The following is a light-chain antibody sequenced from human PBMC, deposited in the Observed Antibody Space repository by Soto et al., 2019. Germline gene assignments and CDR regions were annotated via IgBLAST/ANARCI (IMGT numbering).Light chain of an antibody. J-gene: IGKJ5*01. CDR1: QSISTY. Sequence: DIQMTQSPSSLSASVGNRVTITCRASQSISTYLNWYQKKPGKAPNLLIYDASRLQSGVPSRFSGSGSGTDFTLTINSLQPEDFATYYCQQAASFPITFGQGTRLEIK. CDR3: QQAASFPIT. V-gene: IGKV1-39*01. CDR2: DAS.